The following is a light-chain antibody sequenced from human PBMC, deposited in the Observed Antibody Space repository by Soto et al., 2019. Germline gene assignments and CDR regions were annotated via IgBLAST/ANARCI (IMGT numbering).Light chain of an antibody. CDR1: QGVNSY. CDR3: QQVNSYPIT. CDR2: TAS. Sequence: DIQLTQSPSFLSASVGDRVTITCRASQGVNSYLAWFQQKPGKAPKLLIYTASTLQSGVPSRFSGSGSGTEFTLTISSLQPEDFATYYCQQVNSYPITFGHGTRLEIK. J-gene: IGKJ5*01. V-gene: IGKV1-9*01.